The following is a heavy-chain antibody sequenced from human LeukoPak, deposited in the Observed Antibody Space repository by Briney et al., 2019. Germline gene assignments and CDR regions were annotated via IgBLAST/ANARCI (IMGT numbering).Heavy chain of an antibody. CDR3: ATGGITMIVVVIGGLGYFDY. CDR2: ISGSGGST. CDR1: GFTFSSYA. V-gene: IGHV3-23*01. J-gene: IGHJ4*02. Sequence: PGGSLRLSCAASGFTFSSYAMSWVRQAPGKGLEWVSAISGSGGSTYYADSVKGRFTISRDNSKNTLYLQMNSLRAEDTAVYYCATGGITMIVVVIGGLGYFDYWGQGTLVTVSS. D-gene: IGHD3-22*01.